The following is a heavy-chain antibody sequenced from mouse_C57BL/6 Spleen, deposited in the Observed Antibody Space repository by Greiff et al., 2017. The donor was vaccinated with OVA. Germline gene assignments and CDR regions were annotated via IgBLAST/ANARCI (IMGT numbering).Heavy chain of an antibody. Sequence: EVQLVESGAELVKPGASVKLSCTASGFNIKDYYMHWVKQRTEQGLEWIGRIDPEDGETKYAPKFQGKATITADTSSNTAYLQLSSLTSEDTAVYYCATLLDSSSPQYYFDYWGQGTTLTVSS. D-gene: IGHD3-2*02. V-gene: IGHV14-2*01. J-gene: IGHJ2*01. CDR3: ATLLDSSSPQYYFDY. CDR2: IDPEDGET. CDR1: GFNIKDYY.